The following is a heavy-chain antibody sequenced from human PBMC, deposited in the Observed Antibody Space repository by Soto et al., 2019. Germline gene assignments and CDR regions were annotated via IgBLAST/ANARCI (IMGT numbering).Heavy chain of an antibody. J-gene: IGHJ4*02. V-gene: IGHV3-30-3*01. Sequence: QVQLVESGGGVVQPGRSLRLSCAASGFTFSSYAMHWVRQAPGKGLEWVAVISYDGSNKYYADSVKGRFTISRDNSNNTLYLQMNRLRAVDPAVYYGERGPSSRVAYWGQGTLVTVSS. CDR2: ISYDGSNK. CDR1: GFTFSSYA. D-gene: IGHD6-13*01. CDR3: ERGPSSRVAY.